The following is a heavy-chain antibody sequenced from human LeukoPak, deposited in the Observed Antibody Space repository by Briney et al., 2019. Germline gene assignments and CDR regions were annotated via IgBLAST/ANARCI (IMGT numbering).Heavy chain of an antibody. J-gene: IGHJ5*02. CDR3: ARDSILLWFGEPRPNWFDP. CDR2: IYYSGST. Sequence: SETLSLTCTVSGGSISSSSYYWGWIRQPPGKGLEWIGSIYYSGSTYYNPSLKSRVTISVDTSKNQFSLKLSSVTAADTAVYYCARDSILLWFGEPRPNWFDPWGQGTLVTVSS. CDR1: GGSISSSSYY. V-gene: IGHV4-39*07. D-gene: IGHD3-10*01.